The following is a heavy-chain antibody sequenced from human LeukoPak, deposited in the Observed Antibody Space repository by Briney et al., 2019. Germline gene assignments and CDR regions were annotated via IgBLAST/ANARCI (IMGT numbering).Heavy chain of an antibody. D-gene: IGHD5/OR15-5a*01. Sequence: GGSLRLSCAASGFTFSTYWMSWVRQTPEKELEFVANIKQDGSVKNYMDSLKGRSTISRDNARESLYLEINSLRADDTAAYYCARDPESSAFDLWGQGALVTVSS. J-gene: IGHJ4*02. CDR3: ARDPESSAFDL. CDR2: IKQDGSVK. CDR1: GFTFSTYW. V-gene: IGHV3-7*01.